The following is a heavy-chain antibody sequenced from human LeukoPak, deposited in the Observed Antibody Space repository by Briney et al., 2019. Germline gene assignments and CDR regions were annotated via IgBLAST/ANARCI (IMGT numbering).Heavy chain of an antibody. CDR2: IIPIFGTA. J-gene: IGHJ6*03. Sequence: SVKVSCKASGGTFSSYAISWVRQAPGQGLEWMGGIIPIFGTANYAQKFQGRVTITTDESTSTAYMELSSLGSEDTAVYYCASHSSSSHYYYYYMDVWGKGTTVTVSS. D-gene: IGHD6-6*01. V-gene: IGHV1-69*05. CDR1: GGTFSSYA. CDR3: ASHSSSSHYYYYYMDV.